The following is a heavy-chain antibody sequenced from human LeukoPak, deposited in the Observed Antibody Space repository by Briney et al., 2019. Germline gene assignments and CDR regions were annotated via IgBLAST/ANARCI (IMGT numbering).Heavy chain of an antibody. V-gene: IGHV3-21*01. CDR2: ISSSSSYI. J-gene: IGHJ4*02. Sequence: GGSLRLSCAASGFTFSSYSMNWVRQAPGKGLEWVSSISSSSSYIYYADSVKGRFTISRDNAKNSLYLKMNSLRAEDTAVYYCARELAAAGTGTGDYWGQGTLVTVSS. D-gene: IGHD6-13*01. CDR3: ARELAAAGTGTGDY. CDR1: GFTFSSYS.